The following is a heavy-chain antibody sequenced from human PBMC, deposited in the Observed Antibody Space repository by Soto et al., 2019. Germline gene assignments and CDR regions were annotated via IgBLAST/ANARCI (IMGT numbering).Heavy chain of an antibody. D-gene: IGHD3-10*01. CDR3: ARDKMIDDFGLGSLDY. V-gene: IGHV1-18*04. CDR2: ISGYNGKT. CDR1: GYTFASFG. Sequence: QVQLVQSGPEVKKPGASVKVSCKASGYTFASFGVSWVRQSPGQGPEWMGWISGYNGKTKYAQKVQGRVTMTTDTSTNTAYMELRSLRSDDAAVYYCARDKMIDDFGLGSLDYWCQGTVVTVSS. J-gene: IGHJ4*02.